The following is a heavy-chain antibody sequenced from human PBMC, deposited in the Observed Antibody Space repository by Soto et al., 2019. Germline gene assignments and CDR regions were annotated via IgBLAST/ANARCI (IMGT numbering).Heavy chain of an antibody. D-gene: IGHD6-6*01. CDR1: ADTFNNFA. Sequence: QVQLVQSGAEVKKPGSSVKISCGAPADTFNNFALSWVRQAPGLGLEWMGGIIPIFATPTYAQKFQDRVRFTADESTTTAYMELSSLRSDDTAVYYCARQLGADFRNWFFDLWGRGTLVTVSS. V-gene: IGHV1-69*12. CDR2: IIPIFATP. J-gene: IGHJ2*01. CDR3: ARQLGADFRNWFFDL.